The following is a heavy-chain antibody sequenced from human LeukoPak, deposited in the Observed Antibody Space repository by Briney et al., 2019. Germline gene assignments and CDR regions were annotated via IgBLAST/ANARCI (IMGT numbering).Heavy chain of an antibody. CDR2: INPNSGDT. V-gene: IGHV1-2*02. D-gene: IGHD5-12*01. CDR3: ARGPGRLVATMLDY. CDR1: GYTFTGYY. Sequence: ASVKVSCKASGYTFTGYYMHWVRQAPGQGLEWMGWINPNSGDTNYPQKFQGRVTMTRDTSISTAYMELSRLGSDDTAVYSCARGPGRLVATMLDYWGQGTLVTVSS. J-gene: IGHJ4*02.